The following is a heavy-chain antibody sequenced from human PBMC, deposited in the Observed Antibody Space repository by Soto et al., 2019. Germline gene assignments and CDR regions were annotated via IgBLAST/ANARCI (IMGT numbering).Heavy chain of an antibody. V-gene: IGHV5-51*01. J-gene: IGHJ4*02. Sequence: GESLKISCKGSGYSFTSYWIDWVRQMPGKGLEWMGSIYPGDSDTRYSPSFQGQVTISADKSISTAYLQWSSLKASDTAMYYCARPPSTSCSFDWYFDYWGQGTLVTVSS. CDR1: GYSFTSYW. CDR2: IYPGDSDT. D-gene: IGHD2-2*01. CDR3: ARPPSTSCSFDWYFDY.